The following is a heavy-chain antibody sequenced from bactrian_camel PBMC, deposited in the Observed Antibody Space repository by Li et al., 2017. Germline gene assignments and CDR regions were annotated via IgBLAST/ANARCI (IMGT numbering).Heavy chain of an antibody. CDR2: IKNIGTST. CDR1: GFTFSSYD. CDR3: AKTVVTTGENY. D-gene: IGHD2*01. V-gene: IGHV3S28*01. Sequence: QVQLVESGGDLVPPGGSLRVSCAASGFTFSSYDMSWVRQAPGKGLEWVSAIKNIGTSTHYADSVKGRFTITRDNAKNTLYLQLNSLESEDTAVYYCAKTVVTTGENYWGQGTQVTVS. J-gene: IGHJ4*01.